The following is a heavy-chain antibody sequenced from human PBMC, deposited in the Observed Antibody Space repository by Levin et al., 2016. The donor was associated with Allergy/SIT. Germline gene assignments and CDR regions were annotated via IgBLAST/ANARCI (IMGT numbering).Heavy chain of an antibody. V-gene: IGHV4-39*01. CDR2: IYYSGSA. J-gene: IGHJ4*02. CDR1: GGSISSSSYY. CDR3: ARVTTLSID. Sequence: SETLSLTCTVSGGSISSSSYYWGWIRQPPGKGLEWIGSIYYSGSAYYNPSLKSRVTISVDTSKNQFSLKLSSVTAADTAVYYCARVTTLSIDWGQGTLVTVSS. D-gene: IGHD1-14*01.